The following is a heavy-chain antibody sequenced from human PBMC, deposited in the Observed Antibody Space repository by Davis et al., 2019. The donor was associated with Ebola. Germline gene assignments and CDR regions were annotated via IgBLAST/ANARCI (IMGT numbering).Heavy chain of an antibody. CDR3: ARDRSGGSGRGSDY. D-gene: IGHD3-10*01. CDR1: GDSISSSNW. Sequence: MPSETLSLTCAVSGDSISSSNWWSWVRQPPGKGLEWIGEIYHSGSTNYNPSLKSRVTISVDKSKNQFSLKLSSVTAADTAVYYCARDRSGGSGRGSDYWGQGTLVTVSS. J-gene: IGHJ4*02. CDR2: IYHSGST. V-gene: IGHV4-4*02.